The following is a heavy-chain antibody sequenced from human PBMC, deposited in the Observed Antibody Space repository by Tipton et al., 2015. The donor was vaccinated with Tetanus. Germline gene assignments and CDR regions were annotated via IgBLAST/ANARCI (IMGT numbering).Heavy chain of an antibody. CDR2: ISHSGST. CDR3: ARANNDFPKKGPFDS. V-gene: IGHV4-34*01. J-gene: IGHJ4*02. D-gene: IGHD1-1*01. CDR1: GGSFSLYY. Sequence: TLSLTCTVSGGSFSLYYWNWVRQSPGKGLEWIGEISHSGSTNYNPSLKSRVSISFGTSKNQFSLNLESVTAADTAFYYCARANNDFPKKGPFDSWGQGTLVIVSS.